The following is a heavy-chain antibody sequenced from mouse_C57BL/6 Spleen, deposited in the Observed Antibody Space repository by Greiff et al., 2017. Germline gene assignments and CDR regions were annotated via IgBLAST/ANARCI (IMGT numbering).Heavy chain of an antibody. V-gene: IGHV1-26*01. J-gene: IGHJ4*01. CDR1: GYTFTDYY. Sequence: EVQLQQSGPELVKPGASVKISCKASGYTFTDYYMNWVKQSHGKSLEWIGDINPNNGGTSYNQKFKGKATLTVDKSSSTAYMELRSLTSEDAAVYYCARGGLGGGAMDYWGQGTSVTVSS. CDR2: INPNNGGT. CDR3: ARGGLGGGAMDY. D-gene: IGHD4-1*01.